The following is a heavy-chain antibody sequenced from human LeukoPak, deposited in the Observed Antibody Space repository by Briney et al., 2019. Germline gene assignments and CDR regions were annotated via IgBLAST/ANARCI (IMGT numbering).Heavy chain of an antibody. V-gene: IGHV5-51*01. Sequence: GGSLKISFKGSGYSFTSYWIDWVRPMPGKGLEWMGIIYPGDSDTRYSPSFQGQVTISADKSISTAYLQWSSLKASDTAMYYCARQSDYGGNSASDYWGQGTLVTVSS. D-gene: IGHD4-23*01. CDR2: IYPGDSDT. J-gene: IGHJ4*02. CDR3: ARQSDYGGNSASDY. CDR1: GYSFTSYW.